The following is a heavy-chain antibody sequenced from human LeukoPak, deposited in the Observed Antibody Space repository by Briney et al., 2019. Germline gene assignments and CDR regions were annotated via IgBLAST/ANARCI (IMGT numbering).Heavy chain of an antibody. CDR1: GGSISSYY. J-gene: IGHJ3*02. D-gene: IGHD6-19*01. V-gene: IGHV4-4*07. Sequence: SETLSLTCTVSGGSISSYYWSWIRQPAGKGLEWIGRIYTSGSTNYNPSLKSRVTISVDTSKNQFSLKLSSVTAADTAVYYCARDGVAVAGDAFDIWGQGTMVTVSS. CDR3: ARDGVAVAGDAFDI. CDR2: IYTSGST.